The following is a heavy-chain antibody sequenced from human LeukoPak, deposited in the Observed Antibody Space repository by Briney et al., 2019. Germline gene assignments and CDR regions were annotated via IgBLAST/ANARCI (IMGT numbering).Heavy chain of an antibody. CDR3: ARDLYYDSSFDL. J-gene: IGHJ2*01. CDR1: GGSVSSYY. CDR2: IYYSGST. V-gene: IGHV4-59*02. Sequence: PSETLSLTCTVSGGSVSSYYWSWIRQPPGKGLEWIGYIYYSGSTNYNPSLKSRVTISVDTSKNQFSLKLSSVTAADTAVYYCARDLYYDSSFDLWGRGTLVTVSS. D-gene: IGHD3-22*01.